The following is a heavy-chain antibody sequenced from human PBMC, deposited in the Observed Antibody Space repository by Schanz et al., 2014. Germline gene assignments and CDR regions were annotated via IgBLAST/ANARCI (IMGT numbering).Heavy chain of an antibody. J-gene: IGHJ3*02. CDR2: IGVDGTTT. CDR3: ARKMKLGVYGGKGHDSLDI. CDR1: GFTFSDYW. Sequence: EVQLVESGGGLVQPGGSLRLSCTASGFTFSDYWMSWVRQAPGKGLEWVSVIGVDGTTTYYADSVKGRFTISRDNSKNTLYLQMSSLTTEDTAVYYCARKMKLGVYGGKGHDSLDIWGQGTMVTVSS. D-gene: IGHD4-17*01. V-gene: IGHV3-23*04.